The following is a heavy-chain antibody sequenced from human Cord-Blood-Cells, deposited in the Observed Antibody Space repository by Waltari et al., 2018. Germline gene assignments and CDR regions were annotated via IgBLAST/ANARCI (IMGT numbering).Heavy chain of an antibody. CDR2: ISYDGSNK. D-gene: IGHD2-21*02. CDR3: ARGLRVVTLDY. J-gene: IGHJ4*02. CDR1: GFTFSSYA. Sequence: QVQLVESGGGVVQPGRSLRLSCAASGFTFSSYAMHWVRQAPGKGLEWGAVISYDGSNKYYADSVKGRFTISRDNSKNTLYLQMNSLRAEDTAVYYCARGLRVVTLDYWGQGTLVTVSS. V-gene: IGHV3-30-3*01.